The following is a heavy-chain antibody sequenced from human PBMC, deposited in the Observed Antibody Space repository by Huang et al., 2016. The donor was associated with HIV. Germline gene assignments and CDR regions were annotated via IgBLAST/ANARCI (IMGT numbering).Heavy chain of an antibody. J-gene: IGHJ4*02. Sequence: QVHLVQSGSELEKPGASVKISCRASGYTFTNYAINWVRQAPGQGLQWMGWINPSSGNPAYAQGFTGRFVFSLDTSVSTAYLQISGLQSDDNAIYYCARDRGDGDSDGFDFWGQGTLLTVSS. V-gene: IGHV7-4-1*02. CDR3: ARDRGDGDSDGFDF. D-gene: IGHD4-17*01. CDR2: INPSSGNP. CDR1: GYTFTNYA.